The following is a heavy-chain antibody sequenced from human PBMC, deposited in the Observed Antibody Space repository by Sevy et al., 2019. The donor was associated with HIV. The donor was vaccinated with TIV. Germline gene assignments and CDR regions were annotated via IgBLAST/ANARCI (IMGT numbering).Heavy chain of an antibody. CDR3: ARERPPRSWGSPGAFDI. CDR1: GGSISSYY. CDR2: IYTSGST. J-gene: IGHJ3*02. Sequence: SETLSLTCTVSGGSISSYYWSWIRQPAGKGLEWIGRIYTSGSTNYNPSLKSRVTMSVDTSKNQFSLKLSSVTAADTAVYYCARERPPRSWGSPGAFDIWGQGTMVTVSS. V-gene: IGHV4-4*07. D-gene: IGHD7-27*01.